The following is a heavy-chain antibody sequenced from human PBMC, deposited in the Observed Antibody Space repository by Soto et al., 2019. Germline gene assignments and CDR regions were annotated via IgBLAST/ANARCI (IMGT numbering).Heavy chain of an antibody. CDR1: GYTFTSYD. V-gene: IGHV1-8*01. J-gene: IGHJ6*03. Sequence: GASVKVSCKASGYTFTSYDINWVRQATGQGLEWMGWMNPNSGNTGYAQKFQGRVTMTRNTSISTAYMELSSLRSEDTAVYYCARKADFWSGYYPAYYYYMDVWGKGTTVTVSS. CDR3: ARKADFWSGYYPAYYYYMDV. CDR2: MNPNSGNT. D-gene: IGHD3-3*01.